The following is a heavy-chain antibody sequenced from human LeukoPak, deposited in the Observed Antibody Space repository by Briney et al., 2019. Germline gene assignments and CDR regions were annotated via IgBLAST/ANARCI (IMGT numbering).Heavy chain of an antibody. J-gene: IGHJ5*02. V-gene: IGHV1-69*04. CDR3: ARDVYCSSTSCSYNWFDP. D-gene: IGHD2-2*01. CDR2: IIPILGIA. Sequence: SVKVSCKASGGTFSSYAISWVRQGPGQGLEWMGRIIPILGIANYAQKFQGRVTITADKSTSTAYMELSSLRSEDTAVYCCARDVYCSSTSCSYNWFDPWGQGTLVTVSS. CDR1: GGTFSSYA.